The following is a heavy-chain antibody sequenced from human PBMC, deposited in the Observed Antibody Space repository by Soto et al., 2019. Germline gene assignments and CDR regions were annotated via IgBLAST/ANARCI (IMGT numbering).Heavy chain of an antibody. CDR3: ARDQATYSSSWYEYYYYYGMDV. D-gene: IGHD6-13*01. Sequence: SQTLSLTCAISGDSVSSNSAAWNWIRQSPSRGLEWLGRTYYRSKWYNDYAVSVKSRITINPDTSKNQFSLQPNSVTPEDTAVSYCARDQATYSSSWYEYYYYYGMDVWGQGTTVNVSS. V-gene: IGHV6-1*01. CDR1: GDSVSSNSAA. CDR2: TYYRSKWYN. J-gene: IGHJ6*02.